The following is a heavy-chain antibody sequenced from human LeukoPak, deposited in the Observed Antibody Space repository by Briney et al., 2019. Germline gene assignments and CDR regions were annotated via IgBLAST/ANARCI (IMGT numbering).Heavy chain of an antibody. CDR3: ASVYGGNPDY. V-gene: IGHV4-39*07. D-gene: IGHD4-23*01. CDR2: IYYSGST. Sequence: SETLSLTCTVSGGSISSSSYYWGWIRQPPGKGLEWIGSIYYSGSTYYNPSLKSRVTISVDTSKNQFSLKLSSVTAADTAVYYCASVYGGNPDYWGQGTLVTVSS. J-gene: IGHJ4*02. CDR1: GGSISSSSYY.